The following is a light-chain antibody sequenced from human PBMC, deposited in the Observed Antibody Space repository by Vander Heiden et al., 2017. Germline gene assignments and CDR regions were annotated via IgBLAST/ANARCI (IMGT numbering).Light chain of an antibody. J-gene: IGKJ4*01. V-gene: IGKV4-1*01. CDR1: QSVLYSSNNKNY. CDR2: WAS. CDR3: HQDYSTLLT. Sequence: DIVMTQSPDSLAVSLGERATLNCKSSQSVLYSSNNKNYLAWYQQKPVQPPKLLIYWASTRESGVPDRFSGSGSGTDFTLAINGLQAEDVAVYYCHQDYSTLLTFGGGTKVEIK.